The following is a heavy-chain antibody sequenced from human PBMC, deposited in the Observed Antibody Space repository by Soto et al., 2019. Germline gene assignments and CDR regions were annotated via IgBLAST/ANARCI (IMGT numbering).Heavy chain of an antibody. D-gene: IGHD1-26*01. J-gene: IGHJ6*02. Sequence: ASVKVSCKASGYTFTSYAMHWVRQAPGQRLEWKGWINAGNGNTKYSQKFQGRVTITRDTSASTAYIELSSLRSEDTAVYYCAKGAERWVRSPYYYYYYGMDVWGQGTTVTVS. CDR3: AKGAERWVRSPYYYYYYGMDV. V-gene: IGHV1-3*01. CDR1: GYTFTSYA. CDR2: INAGNGNT.